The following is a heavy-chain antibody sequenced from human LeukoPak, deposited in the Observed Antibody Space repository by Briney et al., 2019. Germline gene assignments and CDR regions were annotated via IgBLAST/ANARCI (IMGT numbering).Heavy chain of an antibody. CDR2: IKSKTDGGTT. CDR3: TTVGDGNTIGDYFDY. Sequence: GGSLKLSCAASGFTFSGSAMHWVRQAPGKGLEWVGRIKSKTDGGTTDYAAPVKGRFTISRDDSKNTLYLQMNSLKTEDTAVYYCTTVGDGNTIGDYFDYWGQGTLVTVSS. D-gene: IGHD3-10*01. CDR1: GFTFSGSA. J-gene: IGHJ4*02. V-gene: IGHV3-15*01.